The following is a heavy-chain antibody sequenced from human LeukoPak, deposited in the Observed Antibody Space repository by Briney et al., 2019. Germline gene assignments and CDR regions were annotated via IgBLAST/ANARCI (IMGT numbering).Heavy chain of an antibody. CDR3: ARDPYYYDSSGNYFDY. V-gene: IGHV3-23*01. J-gene: IGHJ4*02. Sequence: GSLRLSCAASGFTFSSYAMSWVRQAPGKGLEWVSAISGSGGSTYYADSVKGRFTISRDNSKNTLYLQMNSLRAEDTAVYYCARDPYYYDSSGNYFDYWGQGTLVTVSS. D-gene: IGHD3-22*01. CDR2: ISGSGGST. CDR1: GFTFSSYA.